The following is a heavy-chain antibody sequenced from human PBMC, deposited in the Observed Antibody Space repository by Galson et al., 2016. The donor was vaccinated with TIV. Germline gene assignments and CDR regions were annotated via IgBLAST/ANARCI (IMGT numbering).Heavy chain of an antibody. D-gene: IGHD3-22*01. J-gene: IGHJ6*02. CDR2: VYSNGNT. CDR3: ARDRYYDASGYYYYYYGLDV. V-gene: IGHV3-66*03. Sequence: SLRLSCAASEITVSDNFMGWVRQAPGGGLQWVATVYSNGNTYYADSVKGRFTISRDNSRNTLYLRMSGLRPEDTAVYYCARDRYYDASGYYYYYYGLDVWGQGTTVTVSS. CDR1: EITVSDNF.